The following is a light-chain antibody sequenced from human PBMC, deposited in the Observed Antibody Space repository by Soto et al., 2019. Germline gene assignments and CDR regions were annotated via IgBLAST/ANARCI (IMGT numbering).Light chain of an antibody. Sequence: DIQMTQSPSSLAASVGDRVTITCRASQGISNYLAWYQQKPGKVPKLLIYAASTLQSGVPSRFSGSGSGTDFTLTISSLQPEDVAPYYCQKYNSAPRTFCPGTKVDIK. CDR1: QGISNY. V-gene: IGKV1-27*01. J-gene: IGKJ3*01. CDR2: AAS. CDR3: QKYNSAPRT.